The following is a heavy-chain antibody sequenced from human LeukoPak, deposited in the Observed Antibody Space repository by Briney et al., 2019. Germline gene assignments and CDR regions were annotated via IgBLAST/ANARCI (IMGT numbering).Heavy chain of an antibody. D-gene: IGHD5-12*01. CDR3: ASDIVATMSYYGMDV. J-gene: IGHJ6*02. CDR2: IYSGGST. CDR1: GFTVSSNY. V-gene: IGHV3-53*01. Sequence: GGSLRLSCAASGFTVSSNYMSWVRQAPGRGLEWVSVIYSGGSTYYADSVKGRFTISRDNSKNTLYLQMNSLRAEDTAVYYCASDIVATMSYYGMDVWGQGTTVTVSS.